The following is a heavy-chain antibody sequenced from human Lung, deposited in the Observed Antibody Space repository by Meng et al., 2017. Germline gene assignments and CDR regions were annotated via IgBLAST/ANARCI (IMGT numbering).Heavy chain of an antibody. Sequence: VHLLPVGAEVKKPGASVKVSCKASGYTFTSYPIIWVRQAPGQRPEWMGCIKTGNGAAKYSQKFQGRVTMPRDTSASTAYMELSSLTSEDTATYYCASHPRELPSGGQGTLVTVSS. D-gene: IGHD1-26*01. V-gene: IGHV1-3*04. CDR3: ASHPRELPS. J-gene: IGHJ4*02. CDR1: GYTFTSYP. CDR2: IKTGNGAA.